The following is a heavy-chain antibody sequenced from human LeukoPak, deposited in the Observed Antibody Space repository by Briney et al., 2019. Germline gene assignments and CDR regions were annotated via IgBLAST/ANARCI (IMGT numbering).Heavy chain of an antibody. CDR1: GFTFSSYA. CDR3: AKDLDITMIVLGSFDY. Sequence: GGSLRLSCAASGFTFSSYALSWVRQAPGKRLEWVSAISGSGASTYYADSVKGRFTISRDNSKNTLYLQMNTLRAEDTAVYYCAKDLDITMIVLGSFDYWGQGTLVTVSS. CDR2: ISGSGAST. V-gene: IGHV3-23*01. D-gene: IGHD3-22*01. J-gene: IGHJ4*02.